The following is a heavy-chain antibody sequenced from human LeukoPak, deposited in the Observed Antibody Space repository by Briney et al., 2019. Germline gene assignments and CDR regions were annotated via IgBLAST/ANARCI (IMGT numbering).Heavy chain of an antibody. V-gene: IGHV3-30*18. CDR1: GFTFSSYG. Sequence: GGSLRLSCAASGFTFSSYGMHWVRQAPGKGLEWVAVISYDGSNKYYADSVKGRFTISRDNSKNTLYLQMNSLRAEDTAVYYCAKDLTRLRGPMGYWGQGTLVTVSS. CDR3: AKDLTRLRGPMGY. J-gene: IGHJ4*02. CDR2: ISYDGSNK.